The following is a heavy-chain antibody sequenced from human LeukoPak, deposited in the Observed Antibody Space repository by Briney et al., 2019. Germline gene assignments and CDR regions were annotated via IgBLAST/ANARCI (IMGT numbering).Heavy chain of an antibody. CDR1: GFTISSNY. D-gene: IGHD1-26*01. CDR3: AGSGGSYYGGFDY. J-gene: IGHJ4*02. Sequence: GGSLTLSCAASGFTISSNYMSWVRQAPGKGLEWVSVIYNSGSTYYTHSVKGRFTISRYTSKNPLYLQMNSLIAEDTAVYYCAGSGGSYYGGFDYWGQGTLVTVSA. CDR2: IYNSGST. V-gene: IGHV3-66*01.